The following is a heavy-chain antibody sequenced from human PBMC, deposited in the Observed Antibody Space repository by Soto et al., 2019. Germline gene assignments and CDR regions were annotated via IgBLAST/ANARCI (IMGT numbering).Heavy chain of an antibody. J-gene: IGHJ4*02. D-gene: IGHD2-15*01. CDR1: GGTFSSYT. CDR3: ASPPPYCSGGSCYRN. CDR2: IIPILGIA. Sequence: QVQLVQSGAEVKKPGSSVKVSCKASGGTFSSYTISWVRQAPGQGLEWMRRIIPILGIANYAQKFQGRVTITADKSTSTAYMELSSLRSEDTAVYYCASPPPYCSGGSCYRNWGQGTLVTVSS. V-gene: IGHV1-69*02.